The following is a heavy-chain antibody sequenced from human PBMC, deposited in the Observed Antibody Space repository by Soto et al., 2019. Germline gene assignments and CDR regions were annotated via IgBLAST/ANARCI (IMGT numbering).Heavy chain of an antibody. J-gene: IGHJ6*02. D-gene: IGHD3-3*01. V-gene: IGHV3-53*01. CDR3: ARGATYYDFWSGYYTSYTSYGMDV. CDR1: VFSVSDNY. CDR2: IDTAGRT. Sequence: GGSLRLSCAASVFSVSDNYMTWVRQAPGKGLEWVSVIDTAGRTNYADSVKGRFTLSRDNSKNTLYLQMNSLRAEDTAVYYCARGATYYDFWSGYYTSYTSYGMDVWGQGTTVTVSS.